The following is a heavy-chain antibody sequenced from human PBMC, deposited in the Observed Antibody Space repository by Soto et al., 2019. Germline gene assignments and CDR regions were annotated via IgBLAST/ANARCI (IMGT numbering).Heavy chain of an antibody. D-gene: IGHD6-19*01. CDR1: GFTFSNYA. Sequence: EVQLLESGGDLAQPGGSLRLICAASGFTFSNYAMTWVRQSPGKGLEWVSTITSAGSTFYGDTVKGGFTISRDNSKSTLYLQMNSLGAEDTAVYYCAKTDKFHSQSSGWANRFDSWGQGTLVTVSS. V-gene: IGHV3-23*01. CDR3: AKTDKFHSQSSGWANRFDS. CDR2: ITSAGST. J-gene: IGHJ4*02.